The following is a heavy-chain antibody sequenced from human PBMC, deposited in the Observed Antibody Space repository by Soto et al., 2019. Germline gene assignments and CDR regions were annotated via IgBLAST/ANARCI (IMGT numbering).Heavy chain of an antibody. CDR1: GFTFSSYW. Sequence: EVQLVESGGGLVQPGGSLRLSCAASGFTFSSYWMSWVRQAPGKGLEWVANIKQDGSEKYYVDSVKGRFTISRDNAKNSLYLQMNSLRAEDTAVYYCARGKLRDGYNYDYWGQGTLVTVSS. D-gene: IGHD5-12*01. V-gene: IGHV3-7*03. J-gene: IGHJ4*02. CDR3: ARGKLRDGYNYDY. CDR2: IKQDGSEK.